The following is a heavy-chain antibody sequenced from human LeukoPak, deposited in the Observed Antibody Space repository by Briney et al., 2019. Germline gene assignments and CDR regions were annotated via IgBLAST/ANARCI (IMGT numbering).Heavy chain of an antibody. D-gene: IGHD5-12*01. CDR1: GYSFSAYS. Sequence: ASVKVSCKASGYSFSAYSVSWVRQAPGQGLEWMAMITVYNNKTDFSQKVEDRLTMTTDTSTSTAYMELKSLTSDDTAVYYCARDRAPDYLPSQIDYWGQGTLVTVSS. CDR3: ARDRAPDYLPSQIDY. J-gene: IGHJ4*02. CDR2: ITVYNNKT. V-gene: IGHV1-18*01.